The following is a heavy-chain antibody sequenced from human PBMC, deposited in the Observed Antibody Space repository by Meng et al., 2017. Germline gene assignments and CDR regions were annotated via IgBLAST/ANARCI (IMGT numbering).Heavy chain of an antibody. D-gene: IGHD4-23*01. CDR1: GYTFTGYY. V-gene: IGHV1-2*06. Sequence: ASVKVSCKASGYTFTGYYIHWVRQAPGQGLEWKGRINPNSGGTNYAQKFQGRVTMTRDTSISTAYMELSRLRSDDTAVYYCARDFARRDYGGNRVSDYWGQGTLVTVSS. CDR2: INPNSGGT. CDR3: ARDFARRDYGGNRVSDY. J-gene: IGHJ4*02.